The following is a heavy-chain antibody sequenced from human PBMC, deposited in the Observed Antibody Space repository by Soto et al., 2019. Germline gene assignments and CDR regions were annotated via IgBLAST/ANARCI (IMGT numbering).Heavy chain of an antibody. Sequence: SETLSLTCTVSGGSISSYYWSWIRQPPGKGLEWIGYIYYSGSTNYNPSLKSRVAISVDTPKNQFSLKLSSVTAAGTAVYYCAKSLYDFFDPWGQGTLVTVSS. CDR3: AKSLYDFFDP. J-gene: IGHJ5*02. D-gene: IGHD3-3*01. CDR2: IYYSGST. CDR1: GGSISSYY. V-gene: IGHV4-59*01.